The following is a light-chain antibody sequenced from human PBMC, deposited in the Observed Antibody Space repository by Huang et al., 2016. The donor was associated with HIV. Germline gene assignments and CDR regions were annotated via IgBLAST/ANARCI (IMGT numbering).Light chain of an antibody. Sequence: DIQMTQTPSSLSASVGDRVTITCRVSQSISSSLNVYQQKPGKAPKLLIDASASMQSGVPSRFSGSGSGTDFTLTISSLQPEDFATYYCQQSYSSLTFGGGTKVEIK. V-gene: IGKV1-39*01. CDR1: QSISSS. CDR3: QQSYSSLT. CDR2: ASA. J-gene: IGKJ4*01.